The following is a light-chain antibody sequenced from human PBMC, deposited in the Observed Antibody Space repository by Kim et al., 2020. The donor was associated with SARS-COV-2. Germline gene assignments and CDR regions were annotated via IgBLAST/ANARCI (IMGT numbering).Light chain of an antibody. CDR2: GKN. CDR1: SLRTYY. V-gene: IGLV3-19*01. J-gene: IGLJ2*01. CDR3: NSRDSSGDHVL. Sequence: SSELTQDPAVSVALGQTVRITCQGDSLRTYYAHWFQQKAGQAPIVVIYGKNNRPSGIPDRFSGSSSGNTASLTITGAQAEDEADYYCNSRDSSGDHVLFGGGTQLTVL.